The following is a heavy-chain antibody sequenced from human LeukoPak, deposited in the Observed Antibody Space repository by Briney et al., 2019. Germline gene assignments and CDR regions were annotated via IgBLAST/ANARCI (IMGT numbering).Heavy chain of an antibody. D-gene: IGHD3-22*01. Sequence: ASVKVSCKASGYTSTGYYMHWVRQAPGQGLEWMGWINPNSGGTNYAQKFQGRVTMTRDTSISTAYMELSRLRSDDTAVYYCAAWDSSGYYYANPWGQGTLVTVSS. CDR2: INPNSGGT. CDR3: AAWDSSGYYYANP. J-gene: IGHJ5*02. V-gene: IGHV1-2*02. CDR1: GYTSTGYY.